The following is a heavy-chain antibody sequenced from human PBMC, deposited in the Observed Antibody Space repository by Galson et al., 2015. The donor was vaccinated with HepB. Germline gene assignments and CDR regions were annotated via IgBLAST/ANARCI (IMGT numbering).Heavy chain of an antibody. CDR3: AGDGPTMAGTYYYYYMDV. V-gene: IGHV1-2*06. CDR2: INPNSGGT. D-gene: IGHD6-19*01. J-gene: IGHJ6*03. CDR1: GYTFTGYY. Sequence: SVKVSCKASGYTFTGYYMHWVRQAPGQGLEWMGRINPNSGGTNYAQKFQGRVTMTRDTSISTAYMELSRLRSDDTAVYYCAGDGPTMAGTYYYYYMDVWGKGTTVTVSS.